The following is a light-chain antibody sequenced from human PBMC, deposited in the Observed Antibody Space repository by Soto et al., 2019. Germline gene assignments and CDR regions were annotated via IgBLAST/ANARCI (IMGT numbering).Light chain of an antibody. CDR3: QSADRSGAYRV. V-gene: IGLV3-25*03. CDR1: TLPKQY. Sequence: SYDLTQPPSVSVSPGQTARITCSGDTLPKQYAYWFQQKPGQAPMLVIYKDTERPSGIPERFAGSSSGTTVTLAITAVQAEDEADYYCQSADRSGAYRVFGGGTRLTVL. J-gene: IGLJ3*02. CDR2: KDT.